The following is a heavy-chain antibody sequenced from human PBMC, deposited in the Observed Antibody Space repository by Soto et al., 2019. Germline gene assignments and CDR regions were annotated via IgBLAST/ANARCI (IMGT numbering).Heavy chain of an antibody. Sequence: EVQLVESGGGLVQPGGSLRLSCAASGFTFSNYWMNWVRQAPGKGLEWVANIKQDGGEKNYVDSVKGRFTISRDNAKHSLSRQMNSLRAEDTGLYYCAGGSGWLIVHRGQGTLVTVSS. CDR3: AGGSGWLIVH. V-gene: IGHV3-7*01. CDR2: IKQDGGEK. D-gene: IGHD6-19*01. CDR1: GFTFSNYW. J-gene: IGHJ4*02.